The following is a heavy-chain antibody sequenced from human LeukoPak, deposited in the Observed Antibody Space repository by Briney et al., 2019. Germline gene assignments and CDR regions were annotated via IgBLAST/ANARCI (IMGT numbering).Heavy chain of an antibody. J-gene: IGHJ5*02. V-gene: IGHV4-4*08. Sequence: SETLSLTCTVSGGSISSYYWSWIRQPPGKGLEWIGYIYTSGSTNYNPSLKSRVTMSVDTSKNQFSLKLSSVTAADTAVYYCARVSLGYCSGGSCPTWFDPWGRKPWSPSPQ. CDR1: GGSISSYY. D-gene: IGHD2-15*01. CDR2: IYTSGST. CDR3: ARVSLGYCSGGSCPTWFDP.